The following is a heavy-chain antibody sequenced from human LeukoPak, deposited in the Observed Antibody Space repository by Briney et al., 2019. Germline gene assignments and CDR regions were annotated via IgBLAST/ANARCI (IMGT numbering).Heavy chain of an antibody. CDR2: ITPNSGDT. CDR1: GYNFGAYY. CDR3: TRDFGHAVWLGY. Sequence: ASVKVSCRASGYNFGAYYMHWVRQAPGQGLEWMGRITPNSGDTVYAQHFQGRVTLTRDTSITTAYMELNALRSADTAVYYCTRDFGHAVWLGYWGQGPLLTVSS. D-gene: IGHD3-16*01. V-gene: IGHV1-2*06. J-gene: IGHJ4*02.